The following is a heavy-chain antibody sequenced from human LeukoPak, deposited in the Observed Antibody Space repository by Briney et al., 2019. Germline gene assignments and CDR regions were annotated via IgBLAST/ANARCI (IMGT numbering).Heavy chain of an antibody. V-gene: IGHV1-2*02. Sequence: ASVKVSCKASGYTFTGYYMHWVRQAPGQGLEWMRWINPNSGGTNYAQKFQGRVTMTRDTSISTAYMELSRLRSDDTAVYYCARADDSSGYWGSPAPYYFDYWGQGTLVTVSS. CDR2: INPNSGGT. D-gene: IGHD3-22*01. CDR1: GYTFTGYY. J-gene: IGHJ4*02. CDR3: ARADDSSGYWGSPAPYYFDY.